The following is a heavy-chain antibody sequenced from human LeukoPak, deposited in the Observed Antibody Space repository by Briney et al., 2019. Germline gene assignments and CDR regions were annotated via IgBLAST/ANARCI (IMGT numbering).Heavy chain of an antibody. J-gene: IGHJ5*02. Sequence: PSETLSLTCTVSGGSVSSGTYYWSWIRQPPGKRLEWIGNIYYSGTTNYNPSLESRVTISVDTPENQFSLKLSSVTAADTAVYYCARSTYGDYVWFDPWGQGTLVTVSS. D-gene: IGHD4-17*01. CDR3: ARSTYGDYVWFDP. CDR2: IYYSGTT. CDR1: GGSVSSGTYY. V-gene: IGHV4-61*01.